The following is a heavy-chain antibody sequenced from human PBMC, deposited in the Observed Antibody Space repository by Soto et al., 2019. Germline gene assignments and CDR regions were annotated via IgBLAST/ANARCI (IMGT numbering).Heavy chain of an antibody. J-gene: IGHJ3*02. CDR1: GYTFTGYY. V-gene: IGHV1-2*04. CDR3: AIPGIWGRESRSGYSSSWYTDAFDI. CDR2: INPNSGGT. D-gene: IGHD6-13*01. Sequence: ASVKVSCKASGYTFTGYYMHWVRQAPGQGLEWMGWINPNSGGTNYAQKFQGWVTMTRDTSISTAYMELSRLRSDDTAVYYCAIPGIWGRESRSGYSSSWYTDAFDIWGQGTMVTVSS.